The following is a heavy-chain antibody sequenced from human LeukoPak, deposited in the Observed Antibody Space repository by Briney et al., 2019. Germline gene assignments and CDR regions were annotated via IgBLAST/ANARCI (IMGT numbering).Heavy chain of an antibody. CDR2: ISSSSSYT. V-gene: IGHV3-21*05. Sequence: GGSLRLSCAASGFTFSSYGMHWVRQAPGKGLEWVSYISSSSSYTNYADSVKGRFTISRDNAKNSLYLQMNSLRAEDTAVYYCASGPGYYLLSYYYYGMDVWGQGTTVTVSS. CDR1: GFTFSSYG. J-gene: IGHJ6*02. CDR3: ASGPGYYLLSYYYYGMDV. D-gene: IGHD3-3*01.